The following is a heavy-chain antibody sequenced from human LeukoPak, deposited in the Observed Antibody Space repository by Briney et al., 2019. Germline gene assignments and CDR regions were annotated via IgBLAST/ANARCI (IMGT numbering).Heavy chain of an antibody. Sequence: PSETLSLTCAVYGGSFSGYYWSWIRQPPGKGLEWIGVINHSGSTNYKPSLKSRVTISVDTSKNQYSLKLSSVTAADTAVYYCARGGVPKLKASYSSSSRRLDYWGQGTLVTVSS. V-gene: IGHV4-34*01. D-gene: IGHD6-6*01. J-gene: IGHJ4*02. CDR2: INHSGST. CDR1: GGSFSGYY. CDR3: ARGGVPKLKASYSSSSRRLDY.